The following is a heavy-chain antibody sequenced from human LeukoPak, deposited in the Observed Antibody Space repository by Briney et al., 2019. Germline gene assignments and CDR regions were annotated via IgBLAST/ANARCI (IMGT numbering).Heavy chain of an antibody. Sequence: SETLSLTCTVSGGSISSYYWSWIRQPPGKGLEWIGYIYYSGSTNYNPSLKSRVTISVDTSKNQFSLKLSSATAADTAVYYCARDGDFWSGPIAFDIWGQGTMVTVSS. CDR2: IYYSGST. D-gene: IGHD3-3*01. CDR1: GGSISSYY. CDR3: ARDGDFWSGPIAFDI. V-gene: IGHV4-59*01. J-gene: IGHJ3*02.